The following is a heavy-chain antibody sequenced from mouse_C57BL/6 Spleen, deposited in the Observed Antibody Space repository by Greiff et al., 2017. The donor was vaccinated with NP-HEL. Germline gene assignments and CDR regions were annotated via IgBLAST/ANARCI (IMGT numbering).Heavy chain of an antibody. D-gene: IGHD2-5*01. Sequence: QVQLQQSGAELVKPGASVKISCKASGYAFSSYWMNWVKQRPGKGLEWIGQIYPGDGDTNYNGKFKGKATLTADKSSSTAYMQLSSLTSEDSAVYFCARSSNYVGFDYWGQGTTLTVSS. CDR1: GYAFSSYW. CDR3: ARSSNYVGFDY. CDR2: IYPGDGDT. V-gene: IGHV1-80*01. J-gene: IGHJ2*01.